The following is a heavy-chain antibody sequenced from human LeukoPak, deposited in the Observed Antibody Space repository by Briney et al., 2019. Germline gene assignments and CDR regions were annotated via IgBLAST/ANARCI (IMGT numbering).Heavy chain of an antibody. V-gene: IGHV4-59*01. J-gene: IGHJ5*02. D-gene: IGHD1-1*01. CDR2: IYYSGST. Sequence: SETLSLTCTVSGGSISSYYWSWIRQPPGKGLEWVGYIYYSGSTNYYPSLKSRVTISVDTSKNQFSLKLSSVTAADTAVYYCARGGSTGTNLNWVDPWGQGTLVTVSS. CDR1: GGSISSYY. CDR3: ARGGSTGTNLNWVDP.